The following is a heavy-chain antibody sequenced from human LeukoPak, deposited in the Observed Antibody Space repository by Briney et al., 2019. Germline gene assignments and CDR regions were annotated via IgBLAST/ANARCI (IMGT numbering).Heavy chain of an antibody. D-gene: IGHD3-10*01. CDR1: GYTLTSYG. V-gene: IGHV1-18*01. Sequence: ASLKVFCKASGYTLTSYGISWVRQAAGQGLEGIVWISAYNGNTNYAQKLQGSVTMTTDTSTSTAYMELRSLRSDDTAVYYCARVALLWFGETYYYYYMDVWGKGTTVTVSS. CDR3: ARVALLWFGETYYYYYMDV. J-gene: IGHJ6*03. CDR2: ISAYNGNT.